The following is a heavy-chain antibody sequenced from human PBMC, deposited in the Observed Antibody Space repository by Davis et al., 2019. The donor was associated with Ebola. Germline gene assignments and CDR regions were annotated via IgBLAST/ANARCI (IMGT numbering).Heavy chain of an antibody. D-gene: IGHD6-19*01. CDR1: GFTFSSYD. CDR3: ASSRYSSGWYGLGFDY. V-gene: IGHV3-33*01. J-gene: IGHJ4*02. CDR2: IWYDGSNK. Sequence: GESLKISCAASGFTFSSYDMHWVRQAPGKGLEWVAVIWYDGSNKYYADSVKGRFTISRDNSKNTLYLQMNSLRAEDTAVYYCASSRYSSGWYGLGFDYWGQGTLVTVSS.